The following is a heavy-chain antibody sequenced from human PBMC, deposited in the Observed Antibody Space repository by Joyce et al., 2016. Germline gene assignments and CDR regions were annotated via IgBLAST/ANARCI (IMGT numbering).Heavy chain of an antibody. CDR1: GFTFSSYA. CDR2: LSYDESHE. Sequence: QVQLVESGGGVVRPGRSLRLSCAASGFTFSSYAMHWVRQGQGKGRRWVAVLSYDESHEYYAGSVKGRFTISRDNSKNTLYLQMNGLRAEDTAVYYCARERFGYWGQGTLVTVSS. CDR3: ARERFGY. V-gene: IGHV3-30-3*01. J-gene: IGHJ4*02.